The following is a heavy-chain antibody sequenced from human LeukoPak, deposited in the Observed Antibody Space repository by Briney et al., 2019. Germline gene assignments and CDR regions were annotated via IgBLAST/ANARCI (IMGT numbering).Heavy chain of an antibody. CDR2: IIPIFGTA. Sequence: ASVKVSCKASGGTFISYAISWVRQAPGQGLEWMGGIIPIFGTANYAQKFQGRVTITADESTSTACMELSSLRSEDTAVYYCARVERRWLHTIGYDYWGQGTLVTVSS. CDR3: ARVERRWLHTIGYDY. D-gene: IGHD5-24*01. V-gene: IGHV1-69*13. J-gene: IGHJ4*02. CDR1: GGTFISYA.